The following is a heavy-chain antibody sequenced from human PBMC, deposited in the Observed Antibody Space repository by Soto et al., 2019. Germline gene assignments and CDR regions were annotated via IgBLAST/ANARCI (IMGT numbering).Heavy chain of an antibody. D-gene: IGHD3-10*01. Sequence: QVQLQQWGAGLLKPSETLSLTCAAYGGSFSGYYWSWIRQPPGKGLEWMGAINHSGSTNYNPSLKRRVTISVDTSKNQFSLKMGSVTAADTAVYYCARGPRYYYGSGSYGDYWGQGTLVTVSS. CDR1: GGSFSGYY. V-gene: IGHV4-34*01. CDR2: INHSGST. J-gene: IGHJ4*02. CDR3: ARGPRYYYGSGSYGDY.